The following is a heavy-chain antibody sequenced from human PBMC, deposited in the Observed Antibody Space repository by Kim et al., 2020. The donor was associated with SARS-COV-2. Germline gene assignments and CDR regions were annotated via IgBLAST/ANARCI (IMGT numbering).Heavy chain of an antibody. D-gene: IGHD1-26*01. CDR2: INPSGGST. CDR3: ARERVGPPRSFYWYFDL. V-gene: IGHV1-46*01. Sequence: ASVKVSCKASGYTFTSYYMHWVRQAPGQGLEWMGIINPSGGSTSYAQKFQGRVTMTRDTSTSTVYMELSSLRSEDTAVYYCARERVGPPRSFYWYFDLWGRGTLVTVSS. J-gene: IGHJ2*01. CDR1: GYTFTSYY.